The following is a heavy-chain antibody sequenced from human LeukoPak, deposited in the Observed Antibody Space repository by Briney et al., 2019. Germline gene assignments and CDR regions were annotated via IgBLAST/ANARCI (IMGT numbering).Heavy chain of an antibody. CDR2: ISYDGSNK. CDR3: ARVSLRFLEWFSMDV. Sequence: GRSLRLSRAASGFTFSSYAMHWVRQAPGKGLEWVAVISYDGSNKYYADSVKGRFTISRDNSKNTLYLQMNSLRAEDTAVYYCARVSLRFLEWFSMDVWGQGTTVTVSS. V-gene: IGHV3-30-3*01. J-gene: IGHJ6*02. D-gene: IGHD3-3*01. CDR1: GFTFSSYA.